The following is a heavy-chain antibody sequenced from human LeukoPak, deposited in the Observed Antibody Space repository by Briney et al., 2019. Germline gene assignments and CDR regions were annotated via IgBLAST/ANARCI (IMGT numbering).Heavy chain of an antibody. CDR2: IYSGGST. CDR3: ATGDYGVSVDY. D-gene: IGHD4-17*01. CDR1: GFTVSSNY. V-gene: IGHV3-66*01. Sequence: PGGSLRLSCAASGFTVSSNYMSWVRQAPGKGLEWVSVIYSGGSTYYADSVKGRFTISRDNSKNTLYLQMNSLRAEDTAVYYCATGDYGVSVDYWGQGTLVTVSS. J-gene: IGHJ4*02.